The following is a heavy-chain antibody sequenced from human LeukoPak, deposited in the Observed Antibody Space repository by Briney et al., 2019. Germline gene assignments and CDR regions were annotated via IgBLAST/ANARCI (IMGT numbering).Heavy chain of an antibody. Sequence: PGGSLRLSCAASGFTFSSYAMSWVRRAPGKGLEWVSAISGSGGSTYYADSVKGRFTISRDNSKNTLYLQMDSLRAEDTAIYYCAKKGSLVSPGNYFDYWGQGTLVTVSS. V-gene: IGHV3-23*01. CDR3: AKKGSLVSPGNYFDY. J-gene: IGHJ4*02. CDR2: ISGSGGST. CDR1: GFTFSSYA. D-gene: IGHD2-2*01.